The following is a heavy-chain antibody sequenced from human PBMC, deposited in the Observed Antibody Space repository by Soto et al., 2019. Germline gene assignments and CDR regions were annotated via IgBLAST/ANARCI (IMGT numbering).Heavy chain of an antibody. Sequence: QVQLVQSGAEVKKPGASVKVSCKASGYTFRNYGLSWVRQAPGQGLEWMGWTSPDNGNTNYAQKFQGRVTMTTDTSTSTAYMEVRSLRSDDTAVYYCPRERYESSGPPVYWGQGTLVTVSS. D-gene: IGHD3-22*01. CDR2: TSPDNGNT. CDR1: GYTFRNYG. CDR3: PRERYESSGPPVY. J-gene: IGHJ4*02. V-gene: IGHV1-18*04.